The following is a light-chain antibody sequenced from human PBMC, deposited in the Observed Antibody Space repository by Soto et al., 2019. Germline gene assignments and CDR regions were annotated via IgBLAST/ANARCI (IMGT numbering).Light chain of an antibody. CDR1: QTISSW. CDR3: QQSNSITWT. J-gene: IGKJ1*01. Sequence: DIQMTHSPSTLSGSVGDRVTITCRASQTISSWLAWYQQKPGRAPKFLIYDASSLESGVPSRFSGSGSETDFTLTISSLQPEDFATYSCQQSNSITWTFGQGTKVDIK. CDR2: DAS. V-gene: IGKV1-5*01.